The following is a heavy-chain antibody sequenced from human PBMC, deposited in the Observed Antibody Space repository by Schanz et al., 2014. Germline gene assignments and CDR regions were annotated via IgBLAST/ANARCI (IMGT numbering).Heavy chain of an antibody. CDR3: TTYCDGGCAIDN. CDR1: RSTFSSYT. V-gene: IGHV1-69*02. Sequence: QVQLVQSGAEVKKPGSSVKVSCKASRSTFSSYTISWVRQARGQGLEWVGRFIPILDVGNYAQQFQGRVTFTADRSTSTAYMELSSLRSEDTAVYYCTTYCDGGCAIDNWGQGALVTVSS. D-gene: IGHD6-19*01. CDR2: FIPILDVG. J-gene: IGHJ4*02.